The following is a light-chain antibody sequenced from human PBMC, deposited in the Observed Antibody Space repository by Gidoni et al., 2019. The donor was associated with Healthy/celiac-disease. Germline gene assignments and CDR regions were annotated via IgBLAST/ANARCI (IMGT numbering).Light chain of an antibody. CDR2: DVS. CDR1: SSDVVCYNY. CDR3: SSYTSSSTLWV. V-gene: IGLV2-14*03. Sequence: SALTQPASVSVSPGQSITISCTGTSSDVVCYNYFSWYQQHPGKAPKLMIYDVSNRPSVVSNRFSGSKSGNTASLTISGLQSEDDADYYCSSYTSSSTLWVFGGGTKLTVL. J-gene: IGLJ3*02.